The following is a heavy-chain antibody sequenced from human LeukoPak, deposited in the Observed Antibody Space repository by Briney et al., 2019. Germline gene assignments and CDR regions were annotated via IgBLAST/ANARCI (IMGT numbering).Heavy chain of an antibody. Sequence: NPSETLSLTCTVAGGSISSYYWSWIRQPPGKGLEWIGYIYYSGSTNYNPSLKSRVTISVDTSKNQFSLKLSSVTAADTAVYYCASHFCSGGSCYGMDVWGQGTTVTVSS. V-gene: IGHV4-59*08. D-gene: IGHD2-15*01. CDR2: IYYSGST. CDR1: GGSISSYY. CDR3: ASHFCSGGSCYGMDV. J-gene: IGHJ6*02.